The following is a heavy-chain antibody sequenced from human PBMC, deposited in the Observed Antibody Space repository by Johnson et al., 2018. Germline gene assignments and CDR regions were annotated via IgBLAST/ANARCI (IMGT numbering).Heavy chain of an antibody. CDR3: ARGGYYDSSGYYGVAFDI. Sequence: QLVQSGGGVVQPGRSLRLSCAASGFTFSSYAMHWVRQAPCKGLEWVAVISYDGSNKYYADSVKGRFTISRDNSKNTLYLQMNSLRAEDTAVYYCARGGYYDSSGYYGVAFDIGGQGTTVTVSS. V-gene: IGHV3-30-3*01. CDR2: ISYDGSNK. J-gene: IGHJ3*02. CDR1: GFTFSSYA. D-gene: IGHD3-22*01.